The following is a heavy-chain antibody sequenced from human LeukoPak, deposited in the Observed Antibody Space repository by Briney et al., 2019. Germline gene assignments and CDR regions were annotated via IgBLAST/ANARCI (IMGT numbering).Heavy chain of an antibody. V-gene: IGHV3-33*01. Sequence: GGSLRLSCAASGFTFSSYGMHWVRQAPGKGLEWVAVIWYDGSNKYYADSVKGRFTISRDNSKNTLYLQMNSLRAEDTAVYYCARDSSGYYHGNYFDYRGQGTLVTVYS. CDR1: GFTFSSYG. CDR3: ARDSSGYYHGNYFDY. D-gene: IGHD3-22*01. CDR2: IWYDGSNK. J-gene: IGHJ4*02.